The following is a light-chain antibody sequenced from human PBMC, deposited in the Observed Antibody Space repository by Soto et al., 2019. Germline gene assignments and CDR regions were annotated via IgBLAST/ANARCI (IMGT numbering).Light chain of an antibody. J-gene: IGKJ5*01. Sequence: EIVLTQSPGTLSLSPGERATLSCRASHSVSRTYLAWYQQKPGQAPRLLIFGASDRATGTPDRFSGSGSGTDITLTISRLEPEDSAVYYCQQFDDSVTFGQGTRLEI. V-gene: IGKV3-20*01. CDR1: HSVSRTY. CDR2: GAS. CDR3: QQFDDSVT.